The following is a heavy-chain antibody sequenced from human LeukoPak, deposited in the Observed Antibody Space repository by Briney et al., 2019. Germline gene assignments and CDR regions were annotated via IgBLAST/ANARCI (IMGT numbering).Heavy chain of an antibody. CDR3: AKDLTYCYDSSGYYYRN. J-gene: IGHJ4*02. V-gene: IGHV3-23*01. CDR1: GFTFSSYA. Sequence: PGGSLRLSCAASGFTFSSYAMSWVRQAPGKGLEWVSAISGSGGSTYYADSVKGRFTISRDNSKNTLYLQMNSLRAEDTAVYYCAKDLTYCYDSSGYYYRNWGQGTLVTVSS. D-gene: IGHD3-22*01. CDR2: ISGSGGST.